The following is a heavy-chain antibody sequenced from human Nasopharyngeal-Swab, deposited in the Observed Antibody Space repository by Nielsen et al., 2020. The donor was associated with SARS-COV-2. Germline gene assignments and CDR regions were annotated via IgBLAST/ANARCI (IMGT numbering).Heavy chain of an antibody. CDR2: IQQDGSET. CDR1: GFKFESYW. J-gene: IGHJ4*02. V-gene: IGHV3-7*05. D-gene: IGHD2-8*01. Sequence: GESLKISCAASGFKFESYWMSWVRQVPGKGLEWVATIQQDGSETSYVDSVRGRLTISRDNGKNSLYLQMNSLRVGDTAVYYCARRRTYATFDYWGQGDLVTVSS. CDR3: ARRRTYATFDY.